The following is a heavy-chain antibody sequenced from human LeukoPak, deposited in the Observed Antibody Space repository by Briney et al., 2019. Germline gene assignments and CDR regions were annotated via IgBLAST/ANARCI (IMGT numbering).Heavy chain of an antibody. CDR2: ITHSGST. J-gene: IGHJ5*02. V-gene: IGHV4-34*01. Sequence: PSETLSLTCAVYGGSFSGYYWSWIRQPPGKGLEWIGEITHSGSTNYNPSLKSRVTVSVDTSKNQFFLKLSSLTAADTAVYYCARHEYSGSYYGLSWFDPWGQGTLVTVSS. D-gene: IGHD1-26*01. CDR1: GGSFSGYY. CDR3: ARHEYSGSYYGLSWFDP.